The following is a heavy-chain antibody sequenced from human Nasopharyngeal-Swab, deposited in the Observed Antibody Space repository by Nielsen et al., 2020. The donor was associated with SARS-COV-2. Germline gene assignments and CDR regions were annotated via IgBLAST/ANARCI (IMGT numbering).Heavy chain of an antibody. CDR2: ISYDGSNK. Sequence: GESLKISCAASGFTFSSYGMHWARQAPGKGLGWVAVISYDGSNKYYADSVKGRFTISRDNSKNTLYLQMNSLRAEDTAVYYCAKSVGIAVAGTDYWGQGTLVTVSS. V-gene: IGHV3-30*18. D-gene: IGHD6-19*01. CDR1: GFTFSSYG. CDR3: AKSVGIAVAGTDY. J-gene: IGHJ4*02.